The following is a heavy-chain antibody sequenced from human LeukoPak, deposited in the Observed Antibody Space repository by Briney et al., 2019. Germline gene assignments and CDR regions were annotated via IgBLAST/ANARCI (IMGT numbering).Heavy chain of an antibody. D-gene: IGHD3-22*01. CDR1: GYTFASYG. CDR3: ARDPSYDSSGYPNWFDP. J-gene: IGHJ5*02. Sequence: ASVKVSCKASGYTFASYGIAWVRLAPGQGLEWMGWMSAYNGNTNYAQMFQGRVIMTTDTSTNTAYMELRSLRADDTAMYYCARDPSYDSSGYPNWFDPWGQGTLVTVSS. V-gene: IGHV1-18*01. CDR2: MSAYNGNT.